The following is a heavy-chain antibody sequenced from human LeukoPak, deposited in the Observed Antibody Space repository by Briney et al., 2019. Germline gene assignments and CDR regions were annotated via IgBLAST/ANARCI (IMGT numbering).Heavy chain of an antibody. Sequence: ASVKVSCKASGYTFTGYSMHWVRLAPGQGLEWMAWINPDSGATKYAQKFQGRVTMTRDTSISTAYMELTRLTSDDTAVYYCARSRYNWNANWFDPWGQGSLVSVSS. CDR1: GYTFTGYS. J-gene: IGHJ5*02. D-gene: IGHD1-1*01. V-gene: IGHV1-2*02. CDR3: ARSRYNWNANWFDP. CDR2: INPDSGAT.